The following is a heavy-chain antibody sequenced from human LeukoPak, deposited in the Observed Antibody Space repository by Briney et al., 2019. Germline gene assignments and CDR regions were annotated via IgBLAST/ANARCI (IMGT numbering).Heavy chain of an antibody. Sequence: GGSLRLSCAVSGFTFSRYGMHWVRQAPGKGLEWVAVIWYDGGNKYYLDSVKGRFTISRDNAKNTLFLQMNSLRAEDTAVYYCAGGSLLWGAFDIWGQGTMVTVSS. J-gene: IGHJ3*02. CDR1: GFTFSRYG. CDR3: AGGSLLWGAFDI. V-gene: IGHV3-33*01. D-gene: IGHD2-2*01. CDR2: IWYDGGNK.